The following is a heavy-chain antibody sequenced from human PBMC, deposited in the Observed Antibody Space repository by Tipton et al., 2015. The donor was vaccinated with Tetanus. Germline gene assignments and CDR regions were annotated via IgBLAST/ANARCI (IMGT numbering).Heavy chain of an antibody. CDR2: IFHSGST. Sequence: PGLVKPSETLSLTCTVSGGSMSNNYWSWIRRPPGKGLEWIAYIFHSGSTNYSPSLKSRVAISMDTSKNQISLKLSSVTAADTAVYYCARGTGDYWGQGTLVTVSS. D-gene: IGHD1-14*01. CDR1: GGSMSNNY. J-gene: IGHJ4*02. CDR3: ARGTGDY. V-gene: IGHV4-59*01.